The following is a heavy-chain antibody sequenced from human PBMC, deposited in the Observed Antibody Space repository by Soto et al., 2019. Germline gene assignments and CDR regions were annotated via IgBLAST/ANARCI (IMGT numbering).Heavy chain of an antibody. V-gene: IGHV2-5*02. CDR2: IYWDDDK. CDR3: AHTLGYCISTSCPSAWFDP. J-gene: IGHJ5*02. Sequence: SGPTLVNPTQTLTLTCTFSGFSLSTSGVGVGWIRQPPGKALEWLALIYWDDDKRYSPSLKSRPTITKDTSKNQVVLTMTNMDPVDTATYYCAHTLGYCISTSCPSAWFDPWGQGTLVTVSS. D-gene: IGHD2-2*01. CDR1: GFSLSTSGVG.